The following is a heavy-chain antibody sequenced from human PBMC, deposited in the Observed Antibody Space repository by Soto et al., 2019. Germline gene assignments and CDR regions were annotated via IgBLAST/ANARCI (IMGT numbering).Heavy chain of an antibody. D-gene: IGHD6-13*01. CDR3: AREMPSTAAAYFYYGLNV. CDR1: VGAFNNYA. J-gene: IGHJ6*02. CDR2: IVPVFPSV. V-gene: IGHV1-69*18. Sequence: QVQLVQSGAEVKRPGSSVKVSCKASVGAFNNYAIYWVRQAPGQGLEGLGTIVPVFPSVYYAPRFQGRLTITADGSTDTVYMMLTSLKSEYTAVYYCAREMPSTAAAYFYYGLNVWGQGTSVTVSS.